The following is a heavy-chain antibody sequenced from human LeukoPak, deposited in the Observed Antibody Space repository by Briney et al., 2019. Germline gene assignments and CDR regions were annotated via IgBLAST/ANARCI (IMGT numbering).Heavy chain of an antibody. CDR3: ARGKQWLVLTGFDY. CDR2: INHSGST. J-gene: IGHJ4*02. V-gene: IGHV4-34*01. Sequence: SETLSLTCGVYGGSFSSYYWSWIRQPPGEGLEWIGEINHSGSTYYNPSLKSRATISGDTSKNQFTLRLSSVTAADTAVYYCARGKQWLVLTGFDYWGQGTLVTVSS. D-gene: IGHD6-19*01. CDR1: GGSFSSYY.